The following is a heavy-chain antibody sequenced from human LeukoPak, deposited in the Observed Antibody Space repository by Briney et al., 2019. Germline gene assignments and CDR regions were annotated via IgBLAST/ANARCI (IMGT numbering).Heavy chain of an antibody. CDR1: GFTFDDYT. J-gene: IGHJ4*02. CDR2: ISWDGGST. D-gene: IGHD3-9*01. CDR3: AKDSSDYDILTGYYDY. Sequence: QPGGSLRLSCAASGFTFDDYTMHWVRQAPGKGLEWVSLISWDGGSTYYADSVKGRFTISRDNSKNSLYLQMNSLRTEDTALYYCAKDSSDYDILTGYYDYWGQGTLVTVSS. V-gene: IGHV3-43*01.